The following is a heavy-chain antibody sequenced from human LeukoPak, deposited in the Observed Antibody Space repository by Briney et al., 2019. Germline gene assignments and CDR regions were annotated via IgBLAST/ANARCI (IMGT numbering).Heavy chain of an antibody. CDR1: GFTFEDYA. D-gene: IGHD2-15*01. J-gene: IGHJ3*01. V-gene: IGHV3-9*01. CDR2: ISWNSGSI. CDR3: AKNRGYRGAFDF. Sequence: GRSLRLSCAASGFTFEDYAMQWVRQAPGKGLEWVSGISWNSGSIGYADSVKGRFTISRDNAKNSLYLQMNSLRAEDTALYYRAKNRGYRGAFDFWGQGTMVTVSS.